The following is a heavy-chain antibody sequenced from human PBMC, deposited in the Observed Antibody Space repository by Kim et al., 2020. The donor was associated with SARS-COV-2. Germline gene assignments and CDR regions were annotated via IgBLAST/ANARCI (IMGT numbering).Heavy chain of an antibody. CDR1: GFTLTDYY. V-gene: IGHV1-2*02. D-gene: IGHD2-21*01. J-gene: IGHJ5*01. CDR2: INPDSGGT. CDR3: AREAQHSNSYDC. Sequence: ASVKVSCKDSGFTLTDYYMHWVRQAPGQGLEWIGWINPDSGGTNYAQKFQGRVTVTRDTSINTLYMELNRLTSDDTAAYYCAREAQHSNSYDCWGQGTLV.